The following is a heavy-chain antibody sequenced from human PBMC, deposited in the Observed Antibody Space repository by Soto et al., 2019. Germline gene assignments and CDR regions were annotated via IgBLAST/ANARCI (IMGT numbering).Heavy chain of an antibody. Sequence: EVQLVESGGGLVKPGGSLRLSCAASGFTFSSYSMNWVRQAPGKGLEWVSSISSSSSYIYYADSVKGRFTISRDNAKKSLYLQMNSLRAEDTAVYYCASAGDKRHFVYWGQGSLVTVSS. D-gene: IGHD3-9*01. J-gene: IGHJ4*02. CDR3: ASAGDKRHFVY. V-gene: IGHV3-21*01. CDR2: ISSSSSYI. CDR1: GFTFSSYS.